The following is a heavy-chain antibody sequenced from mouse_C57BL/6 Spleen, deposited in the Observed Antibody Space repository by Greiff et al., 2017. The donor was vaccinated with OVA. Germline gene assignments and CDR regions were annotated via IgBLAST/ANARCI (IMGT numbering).Heavy chain of an antibody. CDR1: GYTFTSSG. J-gene: IGHJ2*01. CDR2: IYPRSGNT. Sequence: QVQLKESGAELARPGASVKLSCKASGYTFTSSGISWVKQRTGQGLEWIGEIYPRSGNTYYNEKFKGKATLTADKSSSTAYMELRSLTSEDSAVYFCASRTTDYFDYWGQGTTLTVSS. V-gene: IGHV1-81*01. CDR3: ASRTTDYFDY. D-gene: IGHD2-1*01.